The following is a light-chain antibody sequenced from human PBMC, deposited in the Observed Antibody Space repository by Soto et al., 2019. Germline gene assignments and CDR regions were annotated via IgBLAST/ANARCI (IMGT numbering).Light chain of an antibody. Sequence: QLVLTQSPSASASLGASVKLTCTLSSGHSNYAIAWHQQQPDKGPRYLMKLNSDVSHIKGDGIPDRFSGSSSGTERHLTISSLQSEDEADYYCQPWGTAIHDVVFGGGTKLTVL. V-gene: IGLV4-69*01. CDR3: QPWGTAIHDVV. CDR1: SGHSNYA. J-gene: IGLJ2*01. CDR2: LNSDVSH.